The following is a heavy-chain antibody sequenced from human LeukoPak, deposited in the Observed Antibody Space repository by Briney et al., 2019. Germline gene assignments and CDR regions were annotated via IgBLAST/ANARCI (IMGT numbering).Heavy chain of an antibody. D-gene: IGHD3-9*01. CDR3: AKGLYDILTGYYPHPKSYYYYGMDV. J-gene: IGHJ6*04. CDR1: GGTFSSYA. Sequence: SVKVSCKASGGTFSSYAISWVRQAPAQGLEWMGGIIPIYDTANYAQKFQGRVTITTDESTSTAYMELSSLRSEDTAVYYCAKGLYDILTGYYPHPKSYYYYGMDVWGKGTTVTVSS. CDR2: IIPIYDTA. V-gene: IGHV1-69*05.